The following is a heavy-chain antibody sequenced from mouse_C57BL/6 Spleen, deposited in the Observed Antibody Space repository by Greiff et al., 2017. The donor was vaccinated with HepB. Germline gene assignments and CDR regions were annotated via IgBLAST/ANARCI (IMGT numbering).Heavy chain of an antibody. CDR2: IYPGDGDT. CDR1: GYAVSSSW. D-gene: IGHD1-1*01. J-gene: IGHJ2*01. CDR3: ARSRYGTRDY. V-gene: IGHV1-82*01. Sequence: QVQLQQSGPELVKPGASVKSSCKASGYAVSSSWMNWVKQRPGKGLEWIGRIYPGDGDTNYNGKLKGKATLTADKSSSTAYMQLSSLTSEDSAVYFCARSRYGTRDYWGQGTTLTVSS.